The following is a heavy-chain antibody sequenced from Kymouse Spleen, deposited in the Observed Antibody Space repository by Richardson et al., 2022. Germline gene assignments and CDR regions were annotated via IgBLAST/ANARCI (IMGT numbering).Heavy chain of an antibody. CDR1: GGSVSSGSYY. CDR3: AREGVQDYFDY. D-gene: IGHD3-10*01,IGHD3-16*02. CDR2: IYYSGST. V-gene: IGHV4-61*01. Sequence: QVQLQESGPGLVKPSETLSLTCTVSGGSVSSGSYYWSWIRQPPGKGLEWIGYIYYSGSTNYNPSLKSRVTISVDTSKNQFSLKLSSVTAADTAVYYCAREGVQDYFDYWGQGTLVTVSS. J-gene: IGHJ4*02.